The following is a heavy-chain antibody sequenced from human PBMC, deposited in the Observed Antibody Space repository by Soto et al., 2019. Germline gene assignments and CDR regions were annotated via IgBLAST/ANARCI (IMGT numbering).Heavy chain of an antibody. CDR3: ARGIATGQLDP. D-gene: IGHD6-25*01. CDR2: INPVNGNT. V-gene: IGHV1-3*01. CDR1: GYTCTTYT. J-gene: IGHJ5*02. Sequence: QVQLVQSGAEVKKPGASVMLSCKASGYTCTTYTMNWVRQAPGQRLEWMGWINPVNGNTKSSQKFQDRVIITRDTSASTAYMELRSVRSEDTAVYYCARGIATGQLDPWGQGTLVIVSS.